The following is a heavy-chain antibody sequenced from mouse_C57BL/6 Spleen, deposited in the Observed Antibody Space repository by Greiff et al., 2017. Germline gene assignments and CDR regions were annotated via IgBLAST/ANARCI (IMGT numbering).Heavy chain of an antibody. Sequence: QVQLQQPGAELVKPGASVKMSCKASGYTFTSYWITWVKQRPGQGLEWIGNINPSNGGTNYNEKFKSKATLTVDKSSSTAYMQLSSLTSEDSAVYYGAREGGLLYYYAMDYWGQGTSVTVSS. V-gene: IGHV1-53*01. J-gene: IGHJ4*01. CDR2: INPSNGGT. CDR1: GYTFTSYW. D-gene: IGHD2-12*01. CDR3: AREGGLLYYYAMDY.